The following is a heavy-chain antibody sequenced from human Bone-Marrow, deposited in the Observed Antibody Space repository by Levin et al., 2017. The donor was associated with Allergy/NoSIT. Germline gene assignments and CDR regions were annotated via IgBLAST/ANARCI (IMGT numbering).Heavy chain of an antibody. CDR1: GFDIEGYG. CDR2: ISSQGGSA. Sequence: PGGSLRLSCEASGFDIEGYGMSWVRQVPGKGLEWVSGISSQGGSAGYADSVKGRFTISRDDAKNSLSLQMNSLRAEDTAFYYCARSPFRGGTYWFYFDSWGQGTLVSVSS. CDR3: ARSPFRGGTYWFYFDS. J-gene: IGHJ4*02. V-gene: IGHV3-20*04. D-gene: IGHD2-8*02.